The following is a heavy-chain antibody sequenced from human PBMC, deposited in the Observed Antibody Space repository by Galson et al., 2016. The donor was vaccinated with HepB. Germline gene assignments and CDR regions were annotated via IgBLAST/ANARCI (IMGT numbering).Heavy chain of an antibody. J-gene: IGHJ3*02. V-gene: IGHV3-53*01. CDR3: ARRWKEMATITDAFDI. CDR1: GFTVSSNY. CDR2: IYSGGST. D-gene: IGHD5-24*01. Sequence: SLRLSCAASGFTVSSNYMSWVRQAPGKGLEWVSLIYSGGSTYYADSVKGRFTLSRDNSKNTVYLQMNTLRAEDTAVYYCARRWKEMATITDAFDIWGQGTMVTVSS.